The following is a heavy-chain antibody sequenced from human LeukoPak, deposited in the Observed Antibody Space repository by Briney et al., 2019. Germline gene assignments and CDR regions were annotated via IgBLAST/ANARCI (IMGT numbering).Heavy chain of an antibody. CDR3: ARDVSFFRGRTGVYYLFDL. CDR1: GYTLTDYY. V-gene: IGHV1-2*02. Sequence: ASVKVSCKASGYTLTDYYIHWLRQAPGQGLEWVGWINPNSGDTKYTQIFEGRVDMTRDMSANTAYMEMSRLTSDDTAVYYCARDVSFFRGRTGVYYLFDLWGQGTLVTVSP. D-gene: IGHD3-10*01. J-gene: IGHJ4*02. CDR2: INPNSGDT.